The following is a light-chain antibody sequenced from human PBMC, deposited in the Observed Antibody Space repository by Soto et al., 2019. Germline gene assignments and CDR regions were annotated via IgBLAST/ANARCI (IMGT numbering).Light chain of an antibody. CDR1: SSDVGGYNY. CDR2: EVS. Sequence: QCVLTQPPSASGSPGRSVTISCTGTSSDVGGYNYVSWYQQHPGKAPKLMIYEVSKRPSGVPDRFSGSKSGNTASLTVSGLQAEDEADYYCSSYTGSNNLGVFGTGTKVTVL. V-gene: IGLV2-8*01. CDR3: SSYTGSNNLGV. J-gene: IGLJ1*01.